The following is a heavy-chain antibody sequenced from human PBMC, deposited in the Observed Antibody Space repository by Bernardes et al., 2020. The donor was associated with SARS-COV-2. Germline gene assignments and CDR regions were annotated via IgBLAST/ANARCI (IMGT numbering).Heavy chain of an antibody. Sequence: GGSLRLSCAASGFTFDDYAMHWVRQAPVKGLEWVSGISWNSGSIGYADSVKGRFTISRDNAKNSLYLQMNSLRAEDTALYYCAKDISDYGDHGRFDPWGQGTLVTVSS. CDR1: GFTFDDYA. J-gene: IGHJ5*02. CDR3: AKDISDYGDHGRFDP. D-gene: IGHD4-17*01. V-gene: IGHV3-9*01. CDR2: ISWNSGSI.